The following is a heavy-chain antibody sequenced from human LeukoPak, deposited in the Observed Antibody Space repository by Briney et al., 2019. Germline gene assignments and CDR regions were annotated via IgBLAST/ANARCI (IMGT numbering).Heavy chain of an antibody. CDR1: GFTFSSYS. Sequence: GGSPRLSCAASGFTFSSYSMNWVRQAPGKGLEWVSSISSSSSYIYYADSVEGRFTISRDNAKNSLYLQMNSLRAEDTAVYYCARDCSSTSCYYYYGMDVWGQGTTVTVSS. CDR3: ARDCSSTSCYYYYGMDV. J-gene: IGHJ6*02. CDR2: ISSSSSYI. V-gene: IGHV3-21*01. D-gene: IGHD2-2*01.